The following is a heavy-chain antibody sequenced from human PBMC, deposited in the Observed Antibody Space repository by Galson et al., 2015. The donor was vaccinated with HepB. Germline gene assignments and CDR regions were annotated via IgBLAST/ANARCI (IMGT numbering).Heavy chain of an antibody. CDR2: IGSSGSTI. D-gene: IGHD6-13*01. CDR1: GFTFSGYT. J-gene: IGHJ1*01. V-gene: IGHV3-48*02. Sequence: SLRLSCAASGFTFSGYTMNWVRQAPGKGLEWISYIGSSGSTISYPDSVKGRFTVSRDNAKNLLYLQMNSLRDEDTAVYYCARSECSEAAGCSHWGQGTLVTVS. CDR3: ARSECSEAAGCSH.